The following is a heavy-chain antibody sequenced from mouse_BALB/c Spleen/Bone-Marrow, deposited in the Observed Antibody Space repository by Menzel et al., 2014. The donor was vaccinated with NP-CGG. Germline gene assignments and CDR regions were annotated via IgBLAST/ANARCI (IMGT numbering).Heavy chain of an antibody. V-gene: IGHV1-47*01. CDR2: FHPYNDDT. D-gene: IGHD2-14*01. Sequence: QVQLQQPGAELVKPVASVKMSCKAFGYTFTTYPIEWMKQNHGKSLEWIGNFHPYNDDTKYNEKFKGKAKLTVEKSSSTVYLELSRLTSDDSAVYYCARGRYGLYYAMDYWGQGTSVTVSS. CDR3: ARGRYGLYYAMDY. CDR1: GYTFTTYP. J-gene: IGHJ4*01.